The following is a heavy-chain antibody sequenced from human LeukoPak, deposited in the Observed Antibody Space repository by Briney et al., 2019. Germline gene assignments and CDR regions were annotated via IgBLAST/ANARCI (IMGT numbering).Heavy chain of an antibody. Sequence: GGSLRLSCAASGFTFSSSAMTWVRQAPGKGLEWVSAISDNGYDTFYADSVKGRFTISRDNSKNAVYLQMNSLRAEDTAVYYCAKRYSRSGLDYWGQGTLVTVSS. D-gene: IGHD6-13*01. V-gene: IGHV3-23*01. CDR2: ISDNGYDT. CDR3: AKRYSRSGLDY. CDR1: GFTFSSSA. J-gene: IGHJ4*02.